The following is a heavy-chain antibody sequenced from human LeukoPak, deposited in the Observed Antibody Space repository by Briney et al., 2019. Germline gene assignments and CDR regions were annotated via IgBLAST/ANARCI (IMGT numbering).Heavy chain of an antibody. CDR2: INHSGST. V-gene: IGHV4-34*01. D-gene: IGHD4-11*01. Sequence: PSETLSLTCAVYGGSFSGYYWSWIRQPPGKGLEWIGEINHSGSTNYNPSLKSRVTISVDTSKNQFSLKLSSVTAADTAVYYCARDRSNYGNNWFDPWGQGTLVTVSS. J-gene: IGHJ5*02. CDR3: ARDRSNYGNNWFDP. CDR1: GGSFSGYY.